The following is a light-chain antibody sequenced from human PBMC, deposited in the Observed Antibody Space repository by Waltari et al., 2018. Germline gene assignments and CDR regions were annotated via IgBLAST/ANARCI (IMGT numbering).Light chain of an antibody. J-gene: IGKJ4*01. CDR1: QDISRW. CDR2: AAS. V-gene: IGKV1-12*01. CDR3: QQANSFPLT. Sequence: TWRASQDISRWLAWYQQKPGKAPKFLIYAASNLQSGVPSRFSGTGSGTDFTLTISSLQPEDFATYYCQQANSFPLTFGGGTKVEIK.